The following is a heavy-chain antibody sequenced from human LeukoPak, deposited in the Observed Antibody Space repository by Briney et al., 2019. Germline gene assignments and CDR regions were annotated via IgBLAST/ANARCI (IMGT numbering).Heavy chain of an antibody. Sequence: QAGGSLRLSCAASGFTFSSYAMSWVRQAPGKGLEWVSAISGSGGSTYYADSVKGRFTISRDNSKNTLYLQMNSLRAEDTAVYYCAKARYCSGGSCYADYWGQGTLVIVSS. V-gene: IGHV3-23*01. CDR3: AKARYCSGGSCYADY. J-gene: IGHJ4*02. CDR1: GFTFSSYA. CDR2: ISGSGGST. D-gene: IGHD2-15*01.